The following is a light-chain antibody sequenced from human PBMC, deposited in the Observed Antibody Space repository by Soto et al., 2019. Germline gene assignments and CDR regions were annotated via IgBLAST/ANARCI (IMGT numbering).Light chain of an antibody. CDR3: QTWGTGIRV. CDR1: SGHISYA. Sequence: QPVLTQSPSASASLGASVTLTCTLSSGHISYAIAWHQQQPEKGPRYLMKLNSDGSHSKGDGIPDRFSGTSSGAERYLTISSHQADDDTDYYCQTWGTGIRVFGAGTKLTVL. J-gene: IGLJ3*02. CDR2: LNSDGSH. V-gene: IGLV4-69*01.